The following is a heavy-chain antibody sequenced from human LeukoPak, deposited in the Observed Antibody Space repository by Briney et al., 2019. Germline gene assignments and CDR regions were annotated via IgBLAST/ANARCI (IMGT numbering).Heavy chain of an antibody. CDR3: ARDVDRRDDP. CDR2: ISSSRRTI. CDR1: GFTFSSYN. D-gene: IGHD3-9*01. Sequence: GGSLRLSCAASGFTFSSYNINWVRQAPGKGLEWVSYISSSRRTISYADSVKGRFTISRDNAKNLLFLQMNNMRVEDTGVYYCARDVDRRDDPWGQGILVTVSS. V-gene: IGHV3-48*04. J-gene: IGHJ5*02.